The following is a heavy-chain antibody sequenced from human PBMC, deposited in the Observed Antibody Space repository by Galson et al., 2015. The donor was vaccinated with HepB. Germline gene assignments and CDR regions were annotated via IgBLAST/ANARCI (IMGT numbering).Heavy chain of an antibody. Sequence: ALVKPTQTLTLTCTFSGFSLSTSGVGVGWIRQPPGKALELLALIYWDDDKRYSPSLKSRLTITKDTSKNQVVLTMTNMDPVDTATYYCAHSPSYSYGYDFDYWGQGTLVTVSS. CDR3: AHSPSYSYGYDFDY. D-gene: IGHD5-18*01. V-gene: IGHV2-5*02. CDR1: GFSLSTSGVG. J-gene: IGHJ4*02. CDR2: IYWDDDK.